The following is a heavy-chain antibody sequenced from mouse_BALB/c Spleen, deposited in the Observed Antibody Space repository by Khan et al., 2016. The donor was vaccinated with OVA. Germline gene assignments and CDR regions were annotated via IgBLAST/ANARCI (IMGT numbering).Heavy chain of an antibody. CDR2: INPSSGYT. CDR3: ARGGAYYRSDGWLAY. V-gene: IGHV1-4*01. CDR1: GYTFTSYT. J-gene: IGHJ3*01. Sequence: QVQLKQSGTELARPGASVKMSCKASGYTFTSYTMHWVKQRPGQGLEWIGYINPSSGYTNYTQKFKDKATLTADKSSITAYMQLSSLTSEDSAVYYCARGGAYYRSDGWLAYWGQGTLVTVSA. D-gene: IGHD2-14*01.